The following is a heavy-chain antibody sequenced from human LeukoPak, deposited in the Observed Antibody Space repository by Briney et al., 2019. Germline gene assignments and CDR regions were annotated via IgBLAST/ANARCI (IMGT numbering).Heavy chain of an antibody. D-gene: IGHD4-17*01. V-gene: IGHV3-21*04. J-gene: IGHJ3*01. CDR2: ISSGRNYI. CDR3: ARDFGDLDAFDV. Sequence: GGSLRLSCAASGFLFSDYSLNWVRQSPGKGLEWVASISSGRNYIYYADSVKGRFTISRDNAKNALYLQMSSLRAEDTALYYCARDFGDLDAFDVWGQGTMVTVSS. CDR1: GFLFSDYS.